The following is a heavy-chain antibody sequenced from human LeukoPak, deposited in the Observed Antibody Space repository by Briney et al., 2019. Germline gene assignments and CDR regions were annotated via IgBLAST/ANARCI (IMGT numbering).Heavy chain of an antibody. CDR1: GLTFDDYA. CDR3: AKERALGELNDAFDI. J-gene: IGHJ3*02. Sequence: AGGSLRLSCAASGLTFDDYAMHWVRQGPGKGLEWVSGINWSSRSIGYADSVKGRFTISRDNTKNSLYLQMNSLRAEDTALYYCAKERALGELNDAFDIWGLATMVTVSS. CDR2: INWSSRSI. V-gene: IGHV3-9*01. D-gene: IGHD3-10*01.